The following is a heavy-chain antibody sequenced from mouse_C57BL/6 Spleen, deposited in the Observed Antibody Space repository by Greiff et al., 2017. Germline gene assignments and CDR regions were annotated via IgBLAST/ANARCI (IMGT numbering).Heavy chain of an antibody. CDR2: ISSGGSYT. D-gene: IGHD1-1*01. V-gene: IGHV5-6*01. CDR1: GFTFSSYG. J-gene: IGHJ3*01. CDR3: ASLYYGSEGFAY. Sequence: EVKLMESGGDLVKPGGSLKLSCAASGFTFSSYGMSWVRQTPDKRLEWVATISSGGSYTYYPDSVKGRFTISRDNAKNTLYLQMSSLKSEDTAMYYCASLYYGSEGFAYWGQGTLVTVSA.